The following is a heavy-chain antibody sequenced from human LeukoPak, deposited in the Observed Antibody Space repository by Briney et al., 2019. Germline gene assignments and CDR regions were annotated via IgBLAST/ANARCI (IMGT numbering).Heavy chain of an antibody. CDR2: MYHSGST. Sequence: SETLSLTCTVSGYSVSSGYYWGWIRQSPGKGLEWIGSMYHSGSTYYSPSLRSRITISVDTSKNQFSLKLSSVTAADTAVYYCAREDYYDSSGYYLDCWGQGTLVTVSS. V-gene: IGHV4-38-2*02. J-gene: IGHJ4*02. D-gene: IGHD3-22*01. CDR3: AREDYYDSSGYYLDC. CDR1: GYSVSSGYY.